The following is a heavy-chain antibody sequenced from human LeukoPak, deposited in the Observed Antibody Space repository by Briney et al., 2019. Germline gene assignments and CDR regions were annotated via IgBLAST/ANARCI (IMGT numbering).Heavy chain of an antibody. CDR1: GYTFTGYY. Sequence: ASVKVSCKASGYTFTGYYMHWVRQAPGQGLEWMGLINPNSGGTNYAQKFQGRVTMTRDTSISTAYMELSRLRSDDTAVYYCARGKGDLTTIDYWGQGTLVTVSS. CDR3: ARGKGDLTTIDY. V-gene: IGHV1-2*02. CDR2: INPNSGGT. D-gene: IGHD2-21*01. J-gene: IGHJ4*02.